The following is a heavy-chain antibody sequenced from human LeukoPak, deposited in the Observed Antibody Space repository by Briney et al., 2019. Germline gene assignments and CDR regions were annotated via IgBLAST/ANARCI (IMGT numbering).Heavy chain of an antibody. J-gene: IGHJ4*02. D-gene: IGHD3-22*01. Sequence: ASVKVSCKASGYTFTGYYMHWVRQAPGQGLEWMGRINPNSGGTNYAQKFQGRVTKTRDTSISTAYMEPSRLRSDDTAVYYCAKIVDYYDSSGYYFDYWGQGTLVTVSS. CDR1: GYTFTGYY. CDR3: AKIVDYYDSSGYYFDY. V-gene: IGHV1-2*06. CDR2: INPNSGGT.